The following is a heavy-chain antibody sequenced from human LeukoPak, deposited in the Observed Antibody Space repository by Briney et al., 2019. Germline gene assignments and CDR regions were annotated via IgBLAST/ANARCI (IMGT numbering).Heavy chain of an antibody. CDR2: INPNSGGT. CDR3: ARNGGYCSSTSCYWSWFDP. D-gene: IGHD2-2*01. CDR1: GYTFTGYY. J-gene: IGHJ5*02. V-gene: IGHV1-2*02. Sequence: ASVKVSCKASGYTFTGYYIHWVRQAPGQGLEWMGWINPNSGGTNYAQKFQGRVTMTRDTSITTAYMELSRLRSDDTAVYYCARNGGYCSSTSCYWSWFDPWGQGTLVTVSS.